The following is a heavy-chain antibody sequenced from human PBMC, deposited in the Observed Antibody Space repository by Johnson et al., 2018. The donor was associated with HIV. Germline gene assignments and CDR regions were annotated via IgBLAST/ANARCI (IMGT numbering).Heavy chain of an antibody. CDR1: GFSVSNNY. Sequence: VQLVESGGGVVQPGRSLRLSCAASGFSVSNNYMNWVRQAPGKGLEWVSVIYSGGTTWYADSVKGRFTISRDNSKNALYLQMNSLRAEDTAVYYCARETGDPVVPAARDAFDIWGQGTMVTVSS. J-gene: IGHJ3*02. CDR2: IYSGGTT. V-gene: IGHV3-66*01. CDR3: ARETGDPVVPAARDAFDI. D-gene: IGHD2-2*01.